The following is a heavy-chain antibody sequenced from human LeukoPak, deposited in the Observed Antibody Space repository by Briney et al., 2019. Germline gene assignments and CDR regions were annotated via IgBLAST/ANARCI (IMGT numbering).Heavy chain of an antibody. Sequence: GGSLRLSCAASAFTFSRFGMNWVRQAPGKGLEWVSYIDGSSTTIYYADSVKGRFTISRDNAKNSLYLQMNSLRAEDTAVYYCARGAAAGYWGQGTLVTVSS. CDR1: AFTFSRFG. V-gene: IGHV3-48*01. CDR3: ARGAAAGY. J-gene: IGHJ4*02. D-gene: IGHD6-13*01. CDR2: IDGSSTTI.